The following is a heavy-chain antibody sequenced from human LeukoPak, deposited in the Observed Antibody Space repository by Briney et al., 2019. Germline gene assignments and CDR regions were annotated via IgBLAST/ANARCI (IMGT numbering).Heavy chain of an antibody. CDR3: ASRHCSGGDCYFAGADPFDH. V-gene: IGHV3-74*01. J-gene: IGHJ4*02. D-gene: IGHD2-21*01. CDR2: INADEDRA. CDR1: GFPFSSYW. Sequence: GSLRLSCVASGFPFSSYWMTWVRQAPGKGLVWVSHINADEDRAAYADSVKGRFTISRDNARNTLYLQMNSLRAEDTAVYYCASRHCSGGDCYFAGADPFDHWGQGTLVTVSS.